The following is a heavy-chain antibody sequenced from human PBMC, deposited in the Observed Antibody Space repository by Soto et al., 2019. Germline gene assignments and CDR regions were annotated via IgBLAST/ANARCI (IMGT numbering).Heavy chain of an antibody. Sequence: PSETLSLTCTVSGGSISSGDYYWSWIRQPPGKGLEWIGYIYYSGSTYYNPSLKSRVTISVDTSKNQFSLKLSSVTAADTAVYYCARVSSTPAIIAAAGVFDYWGQGTLVTVSS. V-gene: IGHV4-30-4*01. CDR3: ARVSSTPAIIAAAGVFDY. J-gene: IGHJ4*02. CDR2: IYYSGST. D-gene: IGHD6-13*01. CDR1: GGSISSGDYY.